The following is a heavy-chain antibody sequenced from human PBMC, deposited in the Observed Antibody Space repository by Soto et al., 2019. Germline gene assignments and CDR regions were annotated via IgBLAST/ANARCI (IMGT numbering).Heavy chain of an antibody. CDR2: IHYSGST. Sequence: SETLSLTWTSSGRSISYEYYHSTWIRQSPGKGLEWIGYIHYSGSTYYNPALKSRVTISVDTSKNQFSLNLSSVTAAYTAVYSSQRLVRALVALVVACCWEYWVRG. J-gene: IGHJ4*02. D-gene: IGHD2-8*02. CDR3: QRLVRALVALVVACCWEY. CDR1: GRSISYEYYH. V-gene: IGHV4-31*02.